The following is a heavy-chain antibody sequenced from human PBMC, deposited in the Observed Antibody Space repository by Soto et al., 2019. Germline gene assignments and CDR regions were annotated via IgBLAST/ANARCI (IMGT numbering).Heavy chain of an antibody. V-gene: IGHV4-4*07. Sequence: QVQLQESGPGLVKPSETLSLTCNVSGGSIRSYYWSWVRQAAGKALEWIGRIYTSGSTNYNPSLRSRVSISVATSKNQFSLTVTSVTAADTAVYYCAREGASGFGMDVWGQGTTVTVSS. CDR2: IYTSGST. CDR1: GGSIRSYY. CDR3: AREGASGFGMDV. D-gene: IGHD1-26*01. J-gene: IGHJ6*02.